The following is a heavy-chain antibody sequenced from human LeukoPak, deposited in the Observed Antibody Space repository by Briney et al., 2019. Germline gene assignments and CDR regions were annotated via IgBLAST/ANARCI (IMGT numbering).Heavy chain of an antibody. CDR2: IYYGGST. CDR3: ARRGETDY. D-gene: IGHD3-10*01. J-gene: IGHJ4*02. V-gene: IGHV4-39*01. CDR1: GGSISSSSYY. Sequence: PSETLSLTCTVSGGSISSSSYYWGWIRQPPGKGLEWIGSIYYGGSTYYNPSLKSRVTISVDTSKNQFSLKLSSVTAADTAVYYCARRGETDYWGQGTLVTVSS.